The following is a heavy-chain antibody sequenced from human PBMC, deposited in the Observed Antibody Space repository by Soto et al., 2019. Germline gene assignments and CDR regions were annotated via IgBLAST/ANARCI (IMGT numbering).Heavy chain of an antibody. V-gene: IGHV1-18*01. D-gene: IGHD1-1*01. J-gene: IGHJ5*02. Sequence: ASVKVSCTASGYTFTSYGISWVRQAPGQGREWMGWISAYNGNTNYAKNFQGRVTMTEESYTDTRYMELRRRRSEAAAVYYCAIQLGRSNQLDHWGQGTMVTVSS. CDR2: ISAYNGNT. CDR1: GYTFTSYG. CDR3: AIQLGRSNQLDH.